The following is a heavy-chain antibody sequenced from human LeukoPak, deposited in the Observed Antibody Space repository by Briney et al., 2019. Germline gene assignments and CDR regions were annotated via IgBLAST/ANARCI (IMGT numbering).Heavy chain of an antibody. CDR2: IYTSGST. D-gene: IGHD2-2*01. V-gene: IGHV4-4*07. CDR1: GGSISSYY. CDR3: ARDRGCSSTSCSSNWFDP. J-gene: IGHJ5*02. Sequence: PSETLSLTCTVSGGSISSYYWSWIRQPAGKGLEWIGRIYTSGSTNYNPSLKSRVTMSVDTSKNQFSLKLSSVTAADTAVYYCARDRGCSSTSCSSNWFDPWGQGTLATVSS.